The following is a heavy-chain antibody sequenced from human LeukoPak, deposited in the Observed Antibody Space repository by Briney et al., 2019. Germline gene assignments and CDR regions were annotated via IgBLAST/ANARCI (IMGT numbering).Heavy chain of an antibody. Sequence: GWSLRLSCAASRFTFDDYAMHWVRQAPGKGLEWVSGISWNSGNIGYADSVKGRFTISRDNAKNSLYLQMNSLRAEDTALYYCAKGYCCSTSCQNGGFDYCGQGTLVTVSS. D-gene: IGHD2-2*01. CDR3: AKGYCCSTSCQNGGFDY. J-gene: IGHJ4*02. V-gene: IGHV3-9*01. CDR1: RFTFDDYA. CDR2: ISWNSGNI.